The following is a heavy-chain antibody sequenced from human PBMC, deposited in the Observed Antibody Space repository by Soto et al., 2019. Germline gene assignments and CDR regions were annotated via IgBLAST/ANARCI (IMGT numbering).Heavy chain of an antibody. V-gene: IGHV3-23*01. D-gene: IGHD2-15*01. CDR3: AKDQGERYCSGGICMHNWFDP. Sequence: EVQLLESGGGLVQAGGSLRLSCAASGFTFSSYAMSWVRQAPGKGLEWVSGVSGSGDSTYFADSVKGRFTISRDNSKNTLYLQMNSLRAEDTAVYYCAKDQGERYCSGGICMHNWFDPWGQGTLVTVSS. CDR1: GFTFSSYA. CDR2: VSGSGDST. J-gene: IGHJ5*02.